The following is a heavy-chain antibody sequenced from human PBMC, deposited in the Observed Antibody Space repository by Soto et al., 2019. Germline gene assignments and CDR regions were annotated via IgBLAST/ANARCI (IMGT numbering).Heavy chain of an antibody. J-gene: IGHJ6*02. Sequence: GGSLRLSCAAAGFTFSRYAMSWVRQAPGKGLEWVSAISGSGGSTYYADSVKGRFTISRDNSKNTLYLQMNSLRAEDTAVYYCAKNSAVAGYYYYYYGMDVWGQGTTVTVSS. CDR2: ISGSGGST. D-gene: IGHD6-19*01. CDR1: GFTFSRYA. V-gene: IGHV3-23*01. CDR3: AKNSAVAGYYYYYYGMDV.